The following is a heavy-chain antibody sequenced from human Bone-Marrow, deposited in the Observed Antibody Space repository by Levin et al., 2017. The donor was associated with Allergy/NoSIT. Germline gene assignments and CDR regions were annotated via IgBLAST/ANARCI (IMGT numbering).Heavy chain of an antibody. Sequence: GASVKVSCKASGYTFTSYYMHWVRQAPGQGLEWMGIINPSGGSTSYAQKFQGRVTMTRDTSTSTVYMELSSLRSEDTAVYYCARVNYDSSGYGLNDAFDIWGQGTMVTVSS. CDR2: INPSGGST. V-gene: IGHV1-46*01. CDR3: ARVNYDSSGYGLNDAFDI. D-gene: IGHD3-22*01. J-gene: IGHJ3*02. CDR1: GYTFTSYY.